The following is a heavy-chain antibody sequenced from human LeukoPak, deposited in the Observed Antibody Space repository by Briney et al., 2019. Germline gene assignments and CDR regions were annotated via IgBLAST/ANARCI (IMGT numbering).Heavy chain of an antibody. V-gene: IGHV4-39*01. CDR3: ARHSDSSGWLLPDY. CDR1: GGSISSSSYF. CDR2: IYYSGST. J-gene: IGHJ4*02. Sequence: SETLSLTCTVSGGSISSSSYFWGWIRQPPGKGLEWIGSIYYSGSTYYKSSLKSRVTISVDTSKNQFSLKLSSVTAADTAVYYCARHSDSSGWLLPDYWGQGTLVTVSS. D-gene: IGHD6-19*01.